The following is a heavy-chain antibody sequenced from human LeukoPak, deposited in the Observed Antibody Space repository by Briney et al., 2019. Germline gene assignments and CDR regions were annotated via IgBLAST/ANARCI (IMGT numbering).Heavy chain of an antibody. CDR2: ISVYNHNT. CDR1: GYTFPSSG. D-gene: IGHD2-8*01. J-gene: IGHJ4*02. V-gene: IGHV1-18*01. Sequence: ASVKVSCKASGYTFPSSGISWVRQAPGQGLEWIGWISVYNHNTNYAQKFQGRVTVTTDTSTSTAYMELRSLRSDDTAVYYCARTNLDCKNGVCYDYWGQGTLVTVSS. CDR3: ARTNLDCKNGVCYDY.